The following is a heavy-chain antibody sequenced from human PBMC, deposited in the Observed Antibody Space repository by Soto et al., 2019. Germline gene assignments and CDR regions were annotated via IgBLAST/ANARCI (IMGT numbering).Heavy chain of an antibody. Sequence: PSETLSLTCTVSGDSISSYYWSWIRQPPGKGLEWIGYFYYSGSTNYNPSLKSRVTISVDTSKNQFSLKLSSVTASDTFVYYCARDFSLLVVIPFDLWGRGTLVTVSS. J-gene: IGHJ2*01. D-gene: IGHD2-21*01. CDR3: ARDFSLLVVIPFDL. V-gene: IGHV4-59*12. CDR1: GDSISSYY. CDR2: FYYSGST.